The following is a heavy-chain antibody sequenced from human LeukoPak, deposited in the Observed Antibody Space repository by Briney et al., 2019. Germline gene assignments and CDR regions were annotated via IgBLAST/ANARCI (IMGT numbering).Heavy chain of an antibody. V-gene: IGHV1-18*01. CDR1: GYTFTSYG. CDR3: ARSFFSSSWYYLRAYYYMDV. J-gene: IGHJ6*03. D-gene: IGHD6-13*01. CDR2: ISAYNGNT. Sequence: EASVKVSCKASGYTFTSYGISWVRQAPGQGLEWMGWISAYNGNTNYAQKLQGRVTMTTDTSTSTAYMELRSLRSDDTAVYYCARSFFSSSWYYLRAYYYMDVWGKGTTVTVSS.